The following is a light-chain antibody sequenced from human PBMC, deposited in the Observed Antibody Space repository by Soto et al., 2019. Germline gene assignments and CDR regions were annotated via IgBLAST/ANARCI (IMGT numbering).Light chain of an antibody. CDR3: QQYNAYSRT. J-gene: IGKJ1*01. CDR1: QSISDS. V-gene: IGKV1-5*01. Sequence: DIQITQSPSTLSASVGDRVTITCRASQSISDSLAWYQQKPGKAPDLLISDVSSLERGVPSRFSGSGSGTEFTLTISSMQPDDFATYFCQQYNAYSRTFGRGTKV. CDR2: DVS.